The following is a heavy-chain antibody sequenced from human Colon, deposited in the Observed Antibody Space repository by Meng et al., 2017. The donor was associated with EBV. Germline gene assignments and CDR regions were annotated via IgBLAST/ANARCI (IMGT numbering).Heavy chain of an antibody. CDR3: ARERGGVTRDFDS. D-gene: IGHD3-16*01. CDR2: IFYSGNT. V-gene: IGHV4-39*07. J-gene: IGHJ4*02. Sequence: QESGPGLVEPSETLSLPCSVSGDSITTNGYYWGWIRQSPGKGLEWIGSIFYSGNTYFNPSLKTRVTISVDTSKNQFSLKLSSVTAADTAIYYCARERGGVTRDFDSWGQGALVTVSS. CDR1: GDSITTNGYY.